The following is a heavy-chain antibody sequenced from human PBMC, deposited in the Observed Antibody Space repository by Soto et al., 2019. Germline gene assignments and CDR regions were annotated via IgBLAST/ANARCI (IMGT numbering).Heavy chain of an antibody. Sequence: SETLSLTCSVSGGSINSYWWSWIRQPAGKGLEWIGRVYSSGTTDYNPSLNSRATLSVEASKNQFSLKLSSVTAADTAVYYCARDIGSYAYGEGYWGQGIQVTVSS. CDR2: VYSSGTT. V-gene: IGHV4-4*07. CDR1: GGSINSYW. CDR3: ARDIGSYAYGEGY. D-gene: IGHD3-10*01. J-gene: IGHJ4*02.